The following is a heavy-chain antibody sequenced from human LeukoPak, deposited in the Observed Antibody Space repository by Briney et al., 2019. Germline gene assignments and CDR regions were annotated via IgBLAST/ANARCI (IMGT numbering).Heavy chain of an antibody. D-gene: IGHD6-13*01. V-gene: IGHV3-11*04. CDR3: ARDEGQQFDY. CDR2: VSTSGSSI. J-gene: IGHJ4*02. Sequence: GRSLRLSCAASGFTFSDYSMNWICQAPGKGLEWVSYVSTSGSSIYYADSVKGRFTISRDNAKNSLYLQMNSLRADDTAVYYCARDEGQQFDYWGQGTLVTVSS. CDR1: GFTFSDYS.